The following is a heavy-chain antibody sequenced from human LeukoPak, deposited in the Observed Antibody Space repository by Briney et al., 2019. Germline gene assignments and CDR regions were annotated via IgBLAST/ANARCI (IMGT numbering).Heavy chain of an antibody. CDR2: IYTSGST. J-gene: IGHJ6*03. CDR3: ARGRIAVAGYYYYYYMDV. Sequence: PSETLSLTCTVSGGSIRSYYWSWIRQPAGKGLEWIGRIYTSGSTNYNPSLKSRVTMSVDTSKNQFSLKLSSVTAADTAVYYCARGRIAVAGYYYYYYMDVWGKGTTVTVSS. CDR1: GGSIRSYY. V-gene: IGHV4-4*07. D-gene: IGHD6-19*01.